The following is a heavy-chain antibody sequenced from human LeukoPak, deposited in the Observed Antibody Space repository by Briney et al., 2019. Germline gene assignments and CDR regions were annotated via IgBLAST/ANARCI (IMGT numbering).Heavy chain of an antibody. D-gene: IGHD3-10*01. CDR3: ARAYYGSGSYYGPFDY. V-gene: IGHV3-23*01. J-gene: IGHJ4*02. CDR1: GFTFSSYA. CDR2: ISGSGGST. Sequence: GGSLRLSCAASGFTFSSYAMSWVRQAPGKGLEWVSGISGSGGSTYYADSVKGRFTISRDNSKNTLYLQMNSLRAEDTAVYYCARAYYGSGSYYGPFDYWGQGTLVTVSS.